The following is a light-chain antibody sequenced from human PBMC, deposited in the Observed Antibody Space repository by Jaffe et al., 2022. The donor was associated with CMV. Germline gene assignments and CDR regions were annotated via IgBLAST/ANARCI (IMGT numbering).Light chain of an antibody. V-gene: IGLV2-18*02. Sequence: QSALTQPPSVSGSPGQSVTISCTGTSSDVGSYNRVSWYQQPPGTVPKLMIYEVSNRPSGVPDRFSGSKSGNTASLTISGLQAEDEADYYCSSYTNSGTYVFGTGTTVSVL. J-gene: IGLJ1*01. CDR3: SSYTNSGTYV. CDR2: EVS. CDR1: SSDVGSYNR.